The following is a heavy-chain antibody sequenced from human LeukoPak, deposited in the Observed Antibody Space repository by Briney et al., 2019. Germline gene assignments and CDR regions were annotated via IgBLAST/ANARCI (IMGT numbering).Heavy chain of an antibody. CDR1: GFTFSSYW. CDR3: VPHGVNTINY. V-gene: IGHV3-7*01. Sequence: GGSLRLSCAASGFTFSSYWMSWVRQAPGKGLEWVANIKTDGSEKYYVDSLKGRFTISRDNAKNSLYLQMNNLRDEDTAVYYCVPHGVNTINYWGQGTLVTVSS. J-gene: IGHJ4*02. CDR2: IKTDGSEK. D-gene: IGHD2-21*01.